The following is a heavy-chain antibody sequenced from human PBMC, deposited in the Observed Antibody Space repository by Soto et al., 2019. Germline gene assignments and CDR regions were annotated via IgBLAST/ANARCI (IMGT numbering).Heavy chain of an antibody. V-gene: IGHV3-23*01. J-gene: IGHJ4*02. D-gene: IGHD3-10*01. CDR1: GFTFNNYA. CDR2: ISGGGDTT. CDR3: AKGRGASGRLTPRVEY. Sequence: EVQLLESGGGLVQPGGSLRLSCAASGFTFNNYAMTWVRQAPGKGLEWVSAISGGGDTTSYADSVKGRFTVSRDGSKNTLYLQMTSRRAYDTALYYCAKGRGASGRLTPRVEYWGQGTLVTVSS.